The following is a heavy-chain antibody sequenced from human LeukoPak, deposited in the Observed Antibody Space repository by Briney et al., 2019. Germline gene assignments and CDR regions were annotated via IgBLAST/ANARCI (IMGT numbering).Heavy chain of an antibody. D-gene: IGHD2-2*01. J-gene: IGHJ6*02. Sequence: SETLSLTCTVSGGSISSGGYYWRWIRQHPGKGLEWIGYIYYSGSTYYNPSLKSRVTISVDTSKNQFSLKLSSVTAADTAVYYCARDYSQDGTSWGYYYYGMDVWGQGTTVTVSS. CDR3: ARDYSQDGTSWGYYYYGMDV. CDR2: IYYSGST. V-gene: IGHV4-31*03. CDR1: GGSISSGGYY.